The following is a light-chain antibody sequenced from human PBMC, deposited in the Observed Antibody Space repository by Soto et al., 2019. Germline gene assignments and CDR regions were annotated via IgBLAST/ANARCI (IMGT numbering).Light chain of an antibody. Sequence: DIQMTQSPSSLSASVGDRVTITCRASQSITTYLNWHRQKPGKAPKLLIYAASSLQSGVPSRFSGSGSETEFTLSISSLQPEDFATYFCQQIYSAPLTFGGGTKVDIK. J-gene: IGKJ4*01. CDR1: QSITTY. CDR2: AAS. CDR3: QQIYSAPLT. V-gene: IGKV1-39*01.